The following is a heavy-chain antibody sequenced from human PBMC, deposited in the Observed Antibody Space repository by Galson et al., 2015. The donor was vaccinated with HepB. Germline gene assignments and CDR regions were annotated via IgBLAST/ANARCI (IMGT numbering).Heavy chain of an antibody. CDR2: VHASNGHT. D-gene: IGHD2-2*01. Sequence: SVKVSCKASTYISTDYGISWVRQAPGQGLEWMGWVHASNGHTNYAKRLQGRVTMTIDTSTSTAYMELRSLTFDDTAVYFCARGDVVVVTGDIHAFDFWGQGTMVTVSS. CDR3: ARGDVVVVTGDIHAFDF. J-gene: IGHJ3*01. CDR1: TYISTDYG. V-gene: IGHV1-18*04.